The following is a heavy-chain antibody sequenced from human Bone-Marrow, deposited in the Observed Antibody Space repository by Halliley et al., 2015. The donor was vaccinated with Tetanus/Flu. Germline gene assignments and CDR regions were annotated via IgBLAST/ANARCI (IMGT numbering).Heavy chain of an antibody. Sequence: GLEWVSYISSFGINMFYADSVKGRFTISRDNDRNLLYLQMDGLRAEDMAVYHCAREGTTYGMDVWGQGTTVTVSS. D-gene: IGHD1-1*01. V-gene: IGHV3-48*03. CDR3: AREGTTYGMDV. CDR2: ISSFGINM. J-gene: IGHJ6*02.